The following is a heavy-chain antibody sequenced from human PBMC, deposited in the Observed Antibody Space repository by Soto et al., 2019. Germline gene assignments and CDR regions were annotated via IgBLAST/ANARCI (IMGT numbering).Heavy chain of an antibody. Sequence: ASVEVSCKASGYTFTNHGINWVRQAPVQGLEWMGWINPYNANTNYAQKLHGRVTMTTDTSTSTAYMDLRSLTSDDTAVYYCARDRVAGIWGDAFDIWGQGTMVTVSS. D-gene: IGHD3-16*01. J-gene: IGHJ3*02. CDR3: ARDRVAGIWGDAFDI. V-gene: IGHV1-18*04. CDR1: GYTFTNHG. CDR2: INPYNANT.